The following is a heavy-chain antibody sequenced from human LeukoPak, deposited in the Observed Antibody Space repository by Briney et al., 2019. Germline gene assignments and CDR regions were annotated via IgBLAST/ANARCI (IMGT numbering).Heavy chain of an antibody. V-gene: IGHV3-23*01. CDR2: IIPSRAT. CDR1: GFTFSSYA. D-gene: IGHD3-9*01. Sequence: GGSLSLSCAASGFTFSSYAMSWVRQAPGKGLEWVSAIIPSRATYYADSVKGRFTISRDNSKNSLYLQMNSLRAEDTALYYCARGRGRYDILTGWVFDYWGQGTLVTVSS. J-gene: IGHJ4*02. CDR3: ARGRGRYDILTGWVFDY.